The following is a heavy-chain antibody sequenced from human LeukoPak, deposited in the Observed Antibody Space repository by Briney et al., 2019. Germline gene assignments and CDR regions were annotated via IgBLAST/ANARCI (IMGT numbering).Heavy chain of an antibody. V-gene: IGHV3-33*06. CDR1: GFSFSNFG. D-gene: IGHD2-2*01. CDR2: IWYDGSNK. CDR3: AKSQGYCSTSSCAIYYHMDV. J-gene: IGHJ6*03. Sequence: GGSLRLSCAASGFSFSNFGMHWVRQPPGKGLEWVAIIWYDGSNKYYADSMKGRFTISRDNSKNTLYLQMNNLRAEDTAIYYCAKSQGYCSTSSCAIYYHMDVWGKGTTVTVSS.